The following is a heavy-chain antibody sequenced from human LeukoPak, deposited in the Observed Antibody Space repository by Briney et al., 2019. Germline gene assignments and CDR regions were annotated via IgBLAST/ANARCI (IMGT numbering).Heavy chain of an antibody. D-gene: IGHD3-10*01. J-gene: IGHJ4*02. CDR1: GFTVSSNY. V-gene: IGHV3-30*03. CDR2: ISYDGSNK. Sequence: GGSLRLSCAASGFTVSSNYMSWVRQAPGKGLEWVAVISYDGSNKYYADSVKGRFTISRDNSKNTLYLQMNSLRAEDTAVYYCARVSSGLLWFGELGVDYWGQGTLVTVSS. CDR3: ARVSSGLLWFGELGVDY.